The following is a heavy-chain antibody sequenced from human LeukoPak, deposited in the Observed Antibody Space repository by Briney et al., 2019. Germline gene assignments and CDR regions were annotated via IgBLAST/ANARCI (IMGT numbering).Heavy chain of an antibody. CDR3: ARHSTIFGVVITHYFDY. D-gene: IGHD3-3*01. CDR2: IYYSGST. Sequence: SETLSLTCTVSGGSISSSSYYWGWIRQPPGKGLEWIGSIYYSGSTYYNPSLKSRVTISVDTSKNQFSLKLSSVTAADTAVYYCARHSTIFGVVITHYFDYWAREPWSPSPQ. CDR1: GGSISSSSYY. V-gene: IGHV4-39*07. J-gene: IGHJ4*02.